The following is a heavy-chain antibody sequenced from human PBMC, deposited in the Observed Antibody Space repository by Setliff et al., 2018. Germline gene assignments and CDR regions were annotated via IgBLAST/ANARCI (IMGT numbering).Heavy chain of an antibody. CDR2: ISTYNVNT. CDR3: ARRNFYYDSSGFALYYYYMDV. J-gene: IGHJ6*03. V-gene: IGHV1-18*01. D-gene: IGHD3-22*01. CDR1: GYPFTNYG. Sequence: ASVKVSCKASGYPFTNYGVTWVRQAPGQGLEWLGWISTYNVNTTYAQKLQDRVTMTTDTSASTAYMELRSLRSDDTAVYYCARRNFYYDSSGFALYYYYMDVWGKGTTVTVSS.